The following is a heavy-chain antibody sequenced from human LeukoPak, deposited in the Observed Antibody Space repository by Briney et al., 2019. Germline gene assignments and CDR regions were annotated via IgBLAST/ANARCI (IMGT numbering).Heavy chain of an antibody. V-gene: IGHV3-23*01. CDR1: GFTFSNHA. CDR2: ISGNGCNT. J-gene: IGHJ4*02. CDR3: AKGVRLWFAFYFDY. D-gene: IGHD3-10*01. Sequence: GGSLRLSCAASGFTFSNHAMSWVRQAPGKGLEWVSAISGNGCNTYYADSVKGRFTISSESSGNTLYLQMHNLRAEDTAVYYCAKGVRLWFAFYFDYWGQGTLVTVSS.